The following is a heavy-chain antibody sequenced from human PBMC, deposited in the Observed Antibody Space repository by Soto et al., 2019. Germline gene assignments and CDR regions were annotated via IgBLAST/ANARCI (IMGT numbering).Heavy chain of an antibody. D-gene: IGHD5-12*01. CDR2: IIPILGIA. J-gene: IGHJ4*02. Sequence: ASVKVSCKASGGTFSSYTISWVRQAPGQGLEWMGRIIPILGIANYAQKFQGRVTITADKSTSTAYMELSSLRSEDTAVYYCASGGREYSGYDHDYWGQGTLVTVSS. V-gene: IGHV1-69*02. CDR1: GGTFSSYT. CDR3: ASGGREYSGYDHDY.